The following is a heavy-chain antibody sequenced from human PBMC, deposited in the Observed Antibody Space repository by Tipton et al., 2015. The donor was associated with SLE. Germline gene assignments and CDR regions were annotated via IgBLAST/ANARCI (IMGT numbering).Heavy chain of an antibody. V-gene: IGHV4-30-2*01. CDR3: ASGDGNYMDV. Sequence: TLSLTCTVSGGSISSGGYSWSWIRQPPGKGLEWIGYIYHSGSTYYNPSLKSRVTISVDTSKNQFSLKLSSVTAADTAVYYCASGDGNYMDVWGKGTTVTVSS. CDR2: IYHSGST. J-gene: IGHJ6*03. D-gene: IGHD2-21*01. CDR1: GGSISSGGYS.